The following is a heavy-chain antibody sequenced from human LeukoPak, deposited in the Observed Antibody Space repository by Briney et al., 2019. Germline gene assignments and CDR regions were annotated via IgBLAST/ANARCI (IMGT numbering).Heavy chain of an antibody. CDR3: ARWTYYYGSGRDYYYMDV. J-gene: IGHJ6*03. D-gene: IGHD3-10*01. CDR1: GFTFSSYE. CDR2: ISSSGSTI. V-gene: IGHV3-48*03. Sequence: PGGSLRLSCAASGFTFSSYEMNWVRQAPGKGLEWVSYISSSGSTIYADSVKGRFTISRDTAKNSLYLQMNSLRAEDTAVYYCARWTYYYGSGRDYYYMDVWGKGTTVTISS.